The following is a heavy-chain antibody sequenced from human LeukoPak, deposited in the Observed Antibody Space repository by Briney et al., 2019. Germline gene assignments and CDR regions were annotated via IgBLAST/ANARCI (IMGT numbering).Heavy chain of an antibody. CDR1: GFTFSSYA. D-gene: IGHD3-3*01. CDR3: ARDSAFPYDFWSTYGMDV. CDR2: IGATGGST. Sequence: GGSLRLSCAASGFTFSSYAMNWVRQAPGKGLEWVSGIGATGGSTFYADSVKGRFTISRDNAENSLYLQMNSLRAEDTAVYYCARDSAFPYDFWSTYGMDVWGQGTTVTVSS. V-gene: IGHV3-23*01. J-gene: IGHJ6*02.